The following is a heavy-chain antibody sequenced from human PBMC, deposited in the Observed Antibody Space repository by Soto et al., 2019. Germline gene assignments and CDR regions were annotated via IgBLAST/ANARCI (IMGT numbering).Heavy chain of an antibody. CDR2: INHSGST. V-gene: IGHV4-34*01. CDR1: GGSFSGYY. J-gene: IGHJ4*02. Sequence: SETLSLTCAVYGGSFSGYYWSWIRQPPGKGLEWIGEINHSGSTNYNPSLKSRVTISVDTSKNQFSLKLSSVTAADTAVYYCARGRGGYNPVDHWGQGTLVTVSS. CDR3: ARGRGGYNPVDH. D-gene: IGHD5-12*01.